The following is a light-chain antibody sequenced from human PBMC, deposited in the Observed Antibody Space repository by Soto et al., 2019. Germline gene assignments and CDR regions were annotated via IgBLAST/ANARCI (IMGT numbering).Light chain of an antibody. CDR1: LYISNK. Sequence: EILLTQFPATLSMSPGERATLSWRASLYISNKVAWYQKNTGKAPRLLIYGASTRATGVPARLRGSGYGTELTLSINNMQYEDFAVYYCQQYSDWPRTFGQGTKVDIK. J-gene: IGKJ1*01. V-gene: IGKV3-15*01. CDR2: GAS. CDR3: QQYSDWPRT.